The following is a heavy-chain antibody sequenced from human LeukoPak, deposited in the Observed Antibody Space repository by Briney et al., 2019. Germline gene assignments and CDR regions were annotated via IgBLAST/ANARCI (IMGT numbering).Heavy chain of an antibody. CDR1: GFTFSSYA. V-gene: IGHV3-23*01. Sequence: GGSLRLSCAASGFTFSSYAMSWVRQAPGKGLAWVSGISGSGGNTNYADSVKGRFTISRDNSKNTLYLQMNSLRAEDTAVYYCARDDPPYYDSSGYYLHYYYYYGMDVWGQGTTVTVSS. CDR3: ARDDPPYYDSSGYYLHYYYYYGMDV. J-gene: IGHJ6*02. D-gene: IGHD3-22*01. CDR2: ISGSGGNT.